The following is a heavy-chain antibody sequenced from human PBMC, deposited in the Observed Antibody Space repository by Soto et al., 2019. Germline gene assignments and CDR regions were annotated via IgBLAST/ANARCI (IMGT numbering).Heavy chain of an antibody. D-gene: IGHD6-13*01. J-gene: IGHJ4*03. CDR3: GRGESSSWSDN. V-gene: IGHV4-34*01. CDR1: GGTFSGYS. Sequence: PSETLSLTCAVYGGTFSGYSWSWIRQPPGKGLEWIGAINHSGSTTYNPSFKRRVTTSVDTSKNQFSQKLSTVTAADTAVFYCGRGESSSWSDNWGQGTMVTVSS. CDR2: INHSGST.